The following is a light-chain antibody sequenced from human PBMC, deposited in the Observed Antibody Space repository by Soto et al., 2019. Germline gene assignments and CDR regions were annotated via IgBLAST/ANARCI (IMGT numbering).Light chain of an antibody. Sequence: ETVMTQSPATLSVSPGERVTLSCRASQSVSLNLAWYQQKPGQAPRLLIYGASTRPIGIPDRFTGSGSGTEFTLSITDLQAEDFALYYCQQYHDWPPITFGQGTRLEMK. CDR2: GAS. CDR1: QSVSLN. CDR3: QQYHDWPPIT. J-gene: IGKJ5*01. V-gene: IGKV3-15*01.